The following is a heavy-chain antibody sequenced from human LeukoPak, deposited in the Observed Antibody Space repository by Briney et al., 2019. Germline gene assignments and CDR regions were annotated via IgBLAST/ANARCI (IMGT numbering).Heavy chain of an antibody. Sequence: SETLSLTCTVSGGSIRSTSYYWSWLRQPPGKGLEWIGEINHSGSTNYNPSLKSPVTISVATSKNQFSLKLSSVTAADTAVYYCARRTGYSNGWYFDYWGQGTLVTVSS. J-gene: IGHJ4*02. D-gene: IGHD6-19*01. CDR3: ARRTGYSNGWYFDY. CDR2: INHSGST. V-gene: IGHV4-39*01. CDR1: GGSIRSTSYY.